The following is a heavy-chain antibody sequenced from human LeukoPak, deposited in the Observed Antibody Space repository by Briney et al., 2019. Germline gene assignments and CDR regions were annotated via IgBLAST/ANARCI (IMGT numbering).Heavy chain of an antibody. CDR1: GYTFTSYG. CDR2: ISAYNSNT. J-gene: IGHJ5*02. V-gene: IGHV1-18*01. CDR3: ARSIAAAVFDP. D-gene: IGHD6-13*01. Sequence: ASVNVSCKASGYTFTSYGISWVRQAPGQGLEWMGWISAYNSNTNYAQKLQGRVTMTTDTSTSTAYMELRSLRSDDTAVYYCARSIAAAVFDPWGQGTLVTVSS.